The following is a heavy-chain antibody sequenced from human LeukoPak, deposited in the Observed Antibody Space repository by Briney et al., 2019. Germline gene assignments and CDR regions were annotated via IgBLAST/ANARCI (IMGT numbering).Heavy chain of an antibody. J-gene: IGHJ4*02. V-gene: IGHV3-21*01. CDR2: IDGSSRYI. CDR3: ARDMAGRSRPPFDY. CDR1: GFTLSGYT. D-gene: IGHD6-19*01. Sequence: PGGSLRLSCAASGFTLSGYTINWVRQAPGEGLEWVSSIDGSSRYIYYADSVRGRFTISRDNAKNSLHLQMNSLRVEDTGVYFCARDMAGRSRPPFDYWGQGTLVTVSS.